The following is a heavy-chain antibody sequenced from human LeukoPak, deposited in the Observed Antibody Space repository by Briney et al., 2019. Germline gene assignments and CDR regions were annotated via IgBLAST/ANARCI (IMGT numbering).Heavy chain of an antibody. CDR3: ARGGRGGYFDY. V-gene: IGHV4-30-4*08. Sequence: VKPSQTLSLTCTVSGGSISSGDYYWSWIRQPPGKGLEWIGYINYRGSTHYNLSLESRVTMSRDTSKNQFSLKLSSVTAADTAVYYCARGGRGGYFDYWGQGTLVTVSS. CDR2: INYRGST. CDR1: GGSISSGDYY. D-gene: IGHD2-15*01. J-gene: IGHJ4*02.